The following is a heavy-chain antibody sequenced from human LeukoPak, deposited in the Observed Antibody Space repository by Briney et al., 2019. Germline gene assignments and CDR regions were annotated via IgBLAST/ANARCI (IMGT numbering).Heavy chain of an antibody. D-gene: IGHD6-13*01. CDR3: ARDHRSSSAFSSGFDY. CDR1: GGSISSGDYY. CDR2: IYYSGST. Sequence: SETLSLTCTVSGGSISSGDYYWSWIRQPPGKGLEWIGYIYYSGSTYYNPSLKSRVTISVDTSKNQFSLKLSSVTAADTAVYYCARDHRSSSAFSSGFDYWGQGTLVTVSS. V-gene: IGHV4-30-4*01. J-gene: IGHJ4*02.